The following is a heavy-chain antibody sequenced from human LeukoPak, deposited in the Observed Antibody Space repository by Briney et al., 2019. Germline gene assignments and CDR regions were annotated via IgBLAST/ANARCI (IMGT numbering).Heavy chain of an antibody. Sequence: GGSLRLSCAASGFTFSSYAMHWVRQAPGKGLEWVAVISYDGSNKYYADSVKGRFTISRDNSKNTLYLQMNSLRAEDTAVYYCAKDIRRTVITGRVDYWGQGTLVTVSS. CDR1: GFTFSSYA. J-gene: IGHJ4*02. CDR3: AKDIRRTVITGRVDY. D-gene: IGHD3-22*01. CDR2: ISYDGSNK. V-gene: IGHV3-30*04.